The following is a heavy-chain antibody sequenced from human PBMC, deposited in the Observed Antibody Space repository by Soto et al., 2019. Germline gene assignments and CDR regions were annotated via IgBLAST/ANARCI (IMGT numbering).Heavy chain of an antibody. CDR3: ARVAATGTRPYYLDC. J-gene: IGHJ4*02. D-gene: IGHD6-13*01. Sequence: TVGSLRLSCAASGFTFSTYAMNWVRQAPGTGLEYVSAISGNGGSTYYEDSVKGRFTISRDNSKNTLYLQMGSLKTEDMAVYYCARVAATGTRPYYLDCWGQGTLVTVSS. V-gene: IGHV3-64*02. CDR2: ISGNGGST. CDR1: GFTFSTYA.